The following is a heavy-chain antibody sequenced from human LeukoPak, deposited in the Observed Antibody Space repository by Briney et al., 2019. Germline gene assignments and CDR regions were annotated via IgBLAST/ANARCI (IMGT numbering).Heavy chain of an antibody. D-gene: IGHD3-22*01. Sequence: SETLSLTCTVSGGSISSGDYYWSWIRQPPGKGLEWIGYIYYSGSTYYNPSLKSRVTISVDTSKNQFPLKLSSVTAADTAVYYCARDSSGYYYYWGQGTLVTVSS. CDR1: GGSISSGDYY. J-gene: IGHJ4*02. V-gene: IGHV4-30-4*01. CDR3: ARDSSGYYYY. CDR2: IYYSGST.